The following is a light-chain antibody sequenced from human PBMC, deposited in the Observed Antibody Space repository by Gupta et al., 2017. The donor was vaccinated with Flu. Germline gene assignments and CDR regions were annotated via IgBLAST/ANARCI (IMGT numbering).Light chain of an antibody. CDR2: KVS. CDR3: TQGSHWPPT. J-gene: IGKJ1*01. CDR1: QSLVFRDGNTY. V-gene: IGKV2-30*01. Sequence: DVVMTQSPLSLPVTLGQPASISCRSSQSLVFRDGNTYLNWFHQRPGQSPRRLIYKVSNRDSGIPDRFSGSGSGTDFTLTISRVEAEDVGVYYCTQGSHWPPTFGQGTKVEI.